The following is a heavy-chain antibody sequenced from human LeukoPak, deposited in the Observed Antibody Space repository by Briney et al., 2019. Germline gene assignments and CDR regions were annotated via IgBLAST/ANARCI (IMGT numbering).Heavy chain of an antibody. CDR2: INHSGST. D-gene: IGHD3-22*01. J-gene: IGHJ6*03. V-gene: IGHV4-34*01. CDR3: AREGAVITPNYYYYYMDV. CDR1: GGSFSGYY. Sequence: SETLSLTCAVYGGSFSGYYWSWIRQPPGKGLEWIGEINHSGSTNYNPSLKSRVTISVDTSKNQFSLKLSSVTAADTAVYYCAREGAVITPNYYYYYMDVWGKGTTVTISS.